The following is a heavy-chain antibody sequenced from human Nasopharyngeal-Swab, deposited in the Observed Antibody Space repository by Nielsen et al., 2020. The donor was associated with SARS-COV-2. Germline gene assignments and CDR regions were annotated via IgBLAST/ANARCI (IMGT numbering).Heavy chain of an antibody. D-gene: IGHD5-18*01. CDR2: IGGSTGNT. Sequence: GVSLRLSCAASGFTFSSYTMNWVRQAPGKGLEWVSTIGGSTGNTYYAASVKGRFTISRDNSKSTLYLQMNSLSAEDTAAYYCAKRYADTYGYPANFFDYWGPGTLVTVSS. CDR1: GFTFSSYT. J-gene: IGHJ4*02. CDR3: AKRYADTYGYPANFFDY. V-gene: IGHV3-23*01.